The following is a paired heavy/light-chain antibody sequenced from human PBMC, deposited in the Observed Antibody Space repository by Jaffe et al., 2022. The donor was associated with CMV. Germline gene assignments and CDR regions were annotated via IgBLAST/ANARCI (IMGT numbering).Light chain of an antibody. CDR1: ALPKQY. J-gene: IGLJ7*01. Sequence: SYELTQPPSVSVSPGQTARITCSGDALPKQYAYWYQQKPGQAPVLVIYKDSERPSGIPERFSGSSSGTTVTLTISGVQAEDEADYYCQSADSSGTYAVFGGGTQLTVL. CDR3: QSADSSGTYAV. V-gene: IGLV3-25*03. CDR2: KDS.
Heavy chain of an antibody. CDR1: GYTFTSYD. CDR3: ARGYCSGGSCVLGVGHFDL. J-gene: IGHJ2*01. V-gene: IGHV1-8*01. Sequence: QVQLVQSGAEVKKPGASVKVSCKASGYTFTSYDINWVRQATGQGLEWMGWMNPNSGNTGYAQKFQGRVTMTRNTSISTAYMELSSLRSEDTAVYYCARGYCSGGSCVLGVGHFDLWGRGTLVTVSS. D-gene: IGHD2-15*01. CDR2: MNPNSGNT.